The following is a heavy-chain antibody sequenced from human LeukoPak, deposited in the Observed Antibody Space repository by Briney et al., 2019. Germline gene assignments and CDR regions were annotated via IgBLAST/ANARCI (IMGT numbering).Heavy chain of an antibody. Sequence: GGSLRLSCVASGFSFSSYGMHWVRQAPGKGLEWLAYIPCDGSKTYYADSVKGRFTILRDNSKNTLFLQMNSLRAEDTAVYYCARSTPSYYYYYMDVWGNGTTVTISS. CDR3: ARSTPSYYYYYMDV. V-gene: IGHV3-30*02. CDR2: IPCDGSKT. J-gene: IGHJ6*03. CDR1: GFSFSSYG.